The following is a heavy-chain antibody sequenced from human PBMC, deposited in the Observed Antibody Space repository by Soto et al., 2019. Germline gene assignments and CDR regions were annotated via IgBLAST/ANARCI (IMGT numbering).Heavy chain of an antibody. V-gene: IGHV1-18*01. CDR2: ISAYNGNT. D-gene: IGHD5-12*01. CDR3: ARDSDIVATIWWGYWFDP. CDR1: GYTFTSYG. Sequence: ASVKVSCKASGYTFTSYGISWVRQAPGQGLEWMGWISAYNGNTNYAQKLQGRVTMTTDTSTSTAYMELRSLRSDDTAVYYCARDSDIVATIWWGYWFDPWGQGTLVTVSS. J-gene: IGHJ5*02.